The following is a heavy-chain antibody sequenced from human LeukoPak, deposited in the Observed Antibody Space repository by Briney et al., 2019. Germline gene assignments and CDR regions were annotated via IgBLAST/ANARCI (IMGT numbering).Heavy chain of an antibody. D-gene: IGHD2-2*02. V-gene: IGHV3-33*06. CDR1: GFTFSSYG. CDR2: IWYDGSNK. Sequence: QTGGSLRLSCAASGFTFSSYGMHWVRQAPGKGLEWVAVIWYDGSNKYYADSVKGRFTISRDNSKNTLYLQMNSLRAEDTAVYYCAKGRYCSSTSCYTRQYYFDYWGQGTLVTVSS. CDR3: AKGRYCSSTSCYTRQYYFDY. J-gene: IGHJ4*02.